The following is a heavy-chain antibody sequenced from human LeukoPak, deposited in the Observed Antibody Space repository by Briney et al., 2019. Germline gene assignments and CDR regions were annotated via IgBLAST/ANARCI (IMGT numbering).Heavy chain of an antibody. Sequence: GGSLRLSCAASGFTVSSNYMSWVRQAPGKVLEWVSVIYSGGSTYYADSVKGRFTISRDNSKNTLYLQMNNLRAEDTAVYYCARDRGGNYFDYWGQGTLVTVSS. D-gene: IGHD3-16*01. CDR2: IYSGGST. CDR1: GFTVSSNY. V-gene: IGHV3-53*01. J-gene: IGHJ4*02. CDR3: ARDRGGNYFDY.